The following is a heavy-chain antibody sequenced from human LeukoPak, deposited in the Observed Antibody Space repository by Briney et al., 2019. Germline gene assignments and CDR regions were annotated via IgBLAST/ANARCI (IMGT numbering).Heavy chain of an antibody. CDR2: ISSSSSYI. D-gene: IGHD6-19*01. J-gene: IGHJ6*02. CDR1: GFTFSSYA. Sequence: GGSLRLSCAASGFTFSSYAMSWVRQAPGKGLEWVSSISSSSSYIYYADSVKGRFTISRDNAKNSLYLQMNSLRAEDTAVYYCARGRQWLVHYYYYYGMDVWGQGTTVTVSS. V-gene: IGHV3-21*01. CDR3: ARGRQWLVHYYYYYGMDV.